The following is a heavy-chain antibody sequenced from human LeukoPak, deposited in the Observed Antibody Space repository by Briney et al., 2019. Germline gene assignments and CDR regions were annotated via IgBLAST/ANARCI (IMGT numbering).Heavy chain of an antibody. CDR2: IYYRKNT. J-gene: IGHJ4*02. CDR1: GGSISSSSAY. V-gene: IGHV4-39*01. CDR3: ASPRGFSYGYFDY. D-gene: IGHD5-18*01. Sequence: SETLSLTCTVSGGSISSSSAYWGWIRQPPGEGLEWIGSIYYRKNTYYNPSLKSRVTISADTSKNQFSLTLGSVSATDTAVYYCASPRGFSYGYFDYWGQGTLVTVSS.